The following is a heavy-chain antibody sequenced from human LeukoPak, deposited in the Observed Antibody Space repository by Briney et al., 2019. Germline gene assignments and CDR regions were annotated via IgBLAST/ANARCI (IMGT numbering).Heavy chain of an antibody. CDR2: ISSSSSYI. CDR1: GFTFIRNG. V-gene: IGHV3-21*01. Sequence: GGSLRLSCEASGFTFIRNGMHWVRQAPGKGLEWVSSISSSSSYIYYADSVKGRFTISRDNAKNSLYLQMNSLRAEDTAVYYCARESVVAATQGDYWGQGTLVTVSS. CDR3: ARESVVAATQGDY. D-gene: IGHD2-15*01. J-gene: IGHJ4*02.